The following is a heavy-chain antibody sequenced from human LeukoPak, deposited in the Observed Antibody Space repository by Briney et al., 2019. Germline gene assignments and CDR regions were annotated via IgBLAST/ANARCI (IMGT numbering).Heavy chain of an antibody. CDR3: ARASYDSSGYYYGGGDY. V-gene: IGHV1-69*13. CDR2: IIPIFGTA. CDR1: GGTFSSYA. Sequence: SVKVSCKASGGTFSSYAISWVRQAPGQGLEWMGGIIPIFGTANYVQKFQGRVTITADESTSTAYMELSSLRSEDTAVYYCARASYDSSGYYYGGGDYWGQGTLVTVSS. D-gene: IGHD3-22*01. J-gene: IGHJ4*02.